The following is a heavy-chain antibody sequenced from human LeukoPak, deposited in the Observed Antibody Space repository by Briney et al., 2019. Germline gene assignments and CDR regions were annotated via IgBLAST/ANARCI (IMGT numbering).Heavy chain of an antibody. V-gene: IGHV3-64*01. Sequence: PGGSLRLSCAASGFTFSSYAMHWVRQAPGKGLEYVSAISSNGGSTYYANSVKGRFTISRDNSKNTLYLQMGSLRAEDMAVYYCARDRYYDSSGAFDIWGQGTMVTVSS. CDR3: ARDRYYDSSGAFDI. J-gene: IGHJ3*02. D-gene: IGHD3-22*01. CDR2: ISSNGGST. CDR1: GFTFSSYA.